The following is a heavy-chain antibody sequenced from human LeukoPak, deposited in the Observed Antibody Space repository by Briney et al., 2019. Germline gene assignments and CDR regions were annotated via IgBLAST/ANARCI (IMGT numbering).Heavy chain of an antibody. Sequence: PGGSLRLSCAASGFTFSSYWMSWVRQAPGKGLEWVANIKQDGSEKYYVDSVKGRFTISRDNAKNSLYLQMNSLRAEDTAVYYCARDFGDFWSGYYTGGLDYWGQGTLVTVSS. CDR2: IKQDGSEK. CDR1: GFTFSSYW. CDR3: ARDFGDFWSGYYTGGLDY. D-gene: IGHD3-3*01. J-gene: IGHJ4*02. V-gene: IGHV3-7*01.